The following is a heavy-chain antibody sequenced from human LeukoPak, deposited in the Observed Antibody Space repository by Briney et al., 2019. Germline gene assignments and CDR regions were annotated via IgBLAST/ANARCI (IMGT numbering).Heavy chain of an antibody. J-gene: IGHJ4*02. D-gene: IGHD6-13*01. Sequence: GRSLRLSCAASGFTFDDYAMHWVRQAPGRGLEWVSGVSWNSGSIGYADSVKGRFTISRDNAKNSLYLQMNSLRAEDTALYYCAKSGHIRSIAAAVDYWGQGTLVTVSS. CDR2: VSWNSGSI. CDR3: AKSGHIRSIAAAVDY. CDR1: GFTFDDYA. V-gene: IGHV3-9*01.